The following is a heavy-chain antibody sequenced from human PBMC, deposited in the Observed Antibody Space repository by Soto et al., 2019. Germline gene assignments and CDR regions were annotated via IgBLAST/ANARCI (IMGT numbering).Heavy chain of an antibody. CDR3: AREERYNWNHFDY. Sequence: ETLSLTCTVSGGSISSYYWSWIRQPPGKGLEWIGYIYYSGTTHYNPSLKSRVTISVDTSKNQFSLRLSSVTAADTAVYYCAREERYNWNHFDYWGQGTLVTVSS. CDR1: GGSISSYY. J-gene: IGHJ4*02. CDR2: IYYSGTT. V-gene: IGHV4-59*01. D-gene: IGHD1-20*01.